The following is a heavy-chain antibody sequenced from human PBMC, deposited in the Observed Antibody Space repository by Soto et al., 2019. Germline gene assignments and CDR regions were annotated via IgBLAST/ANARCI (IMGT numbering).Heavy chain of an antibody. Sequence: QVQMVESGGCVVQRGRSLRLSSAASGFTLSSNGVHWFRQAPGKGLELVAVRSDDGEIKYYADSVKGRFTISRDNSKNTRYLPMNSLRPEDTAVYYCARLRNLNYDRQIDYWGQGTLVTVSS. J-gene: IGHJ4*02. CDR1: GFTLSSNG. CDR2: RSDDGEIK. D-gene: IGHD1-7*01. CDR3: ARLRNLNYDRQIDY. V-gene: IGHV3-30*04.